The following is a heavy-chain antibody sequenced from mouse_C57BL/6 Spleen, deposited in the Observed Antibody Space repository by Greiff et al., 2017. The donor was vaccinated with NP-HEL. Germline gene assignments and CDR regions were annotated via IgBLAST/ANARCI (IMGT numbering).Heavy chain of an antibody. D-gene: IGHD2-3*01. J-gene: IGHJ4*01. Sequence: VQLKESGPGLVQPSQSLSITCTVSGFSLTSYGVHWVRQSPGKGLEWLGVIWSGGSTDYNAAFISRLSISKDNSKSQVFFKMNSLQADDTAIYYCARRRIYDGYYDAMDYWGQGTSVTVSS. V-gene: IGHV2-2*01. CDR2: IWSGGST. CDR3: ARRRIYDGYYDAMDY. CDR1: GFSLTSYG.